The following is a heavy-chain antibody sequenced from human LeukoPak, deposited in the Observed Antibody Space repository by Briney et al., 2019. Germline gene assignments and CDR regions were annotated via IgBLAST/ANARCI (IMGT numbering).Heavy chain of an antibody. V-gene: IGHV1-69*13. CDR1: GGTISSYA. CDR3: LVRTSRPQPRKRGYYYYYGMDV. Sequence: ASVKVSCKASGGTISSYAIRWVRQAPGQGLEWMGGSIPIFGTANYAQKFQGRVTITADESTSTAYMELSSLRSEDTAVYYGLVRTSRPQPRKRGYYYYYGMDVWGQGTTVTVSS. CDR2: SIPIFGTA. J-gene: IGHJ6*02. D-gene: IGHD2/OR15-2a*01.